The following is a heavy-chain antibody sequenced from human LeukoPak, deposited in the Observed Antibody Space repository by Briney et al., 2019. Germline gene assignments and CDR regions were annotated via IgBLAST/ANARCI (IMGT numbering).Heavy chain of an antibody. CDR2: ISGSGGST. Sequence: GGSLRLSCAASGFTFSSYTMSWVRQAPGKGLEWVSAISGSGGSTYFADSVKGRFTISRDNSKNTLYLQMNSLRAEDTAVYYCAKSLYTIGQSHYFDYWGQGTLVTVSS. J-gene: IGHJ4*02. V-gene: IGHV3-23*01. D-gene: IGHD6-19*01. CDR3: AKSLYTIGQSHYFDY. CDR1: GFTFSSYT.